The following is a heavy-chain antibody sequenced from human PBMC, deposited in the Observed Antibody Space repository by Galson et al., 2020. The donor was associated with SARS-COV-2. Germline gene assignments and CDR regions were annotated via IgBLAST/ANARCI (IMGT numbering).Heavy chain of an antibody. D-gene: IGHD5-18*01. CDR2: ISTSGSDT. CDR3: AKAPLWDRYGDNSGYWYLDL. CDR1: GFVFRDYS. Sequence: GGSLRLSCTASGFVFRDYSMNWVRQAPGKGLEWVSVISTSGSDTYYAESVKGRFTLSRDNSKNTAYLQMDTLRAEDTAVYYCAKAPLWDRYGDNSGYWYLDLWGRGTLVTVSS. J-gene: IGHJ2*01. V-gene: IGHV3-23*01.